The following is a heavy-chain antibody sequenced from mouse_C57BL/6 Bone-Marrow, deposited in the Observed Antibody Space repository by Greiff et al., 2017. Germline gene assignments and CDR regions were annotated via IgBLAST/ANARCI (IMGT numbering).Heavy chain of an antibody. CDR2: INPNNGGT. CDR3: ARGGGHYYGSSWYFDV. V-gene: IGHV1-22*01. J-gene: IGHJ1*03. Sequence: EVQLQQSGPELVKPGASVKMSCKASGYTFTDYNMHWVKQSHGKSLEWIGYINPNNGGTSYNQKFKGKATLTVNKSYSTAYMELSSLTSEDSAVYYCARGGGHYYGSSWYFDVWGTGTTVTVSS. CDR1: GYTFTDYN. D-gene: IGHD1-1*01.